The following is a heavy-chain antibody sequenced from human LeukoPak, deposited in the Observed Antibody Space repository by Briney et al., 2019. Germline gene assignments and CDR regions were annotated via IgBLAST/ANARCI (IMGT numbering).Heavy chain of an antibody. CDR1: GFTFDDYA. CDR3: AKGHSGSYQYYFDY. Sequence: GRSLRLSCAASGFTFDDYAMHWVRQAPGKGLEWVSGISWNSGSIGYADSVEGRFTISRDNAKNSLYLQMNSLRAEDTALYYCAKGHSGSYQYYFDYWGQGTLVTVSS. D-gene: IGHD1-26*01. CDR2: ISWNSGSI. V-gene: IGHV3-9*01. J-gene: IGHJ4*02.